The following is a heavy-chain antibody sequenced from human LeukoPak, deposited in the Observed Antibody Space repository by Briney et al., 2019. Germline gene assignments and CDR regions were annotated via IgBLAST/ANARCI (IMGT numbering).Heavy chain of an antibody. D-gene: IGHD3-22*01. CDR2: LSGSSSTI. CDR1: GFTFSSYS. J-gene: IGHJ4*02. Sequence: PGGSLRLSCAASGFTFSSYSMNWVRQAPGKGLEWGSYLSGSSSTIYYADSVKGRFTISRDNGKNTLYLQMNSLRAEDTAVYYCARGSTYYDSSGQVPFDYWGQGTLVTVSS. V-gene: IGHV3-48*01. CDR3: ARGSTYYDSSGQVPFDY.